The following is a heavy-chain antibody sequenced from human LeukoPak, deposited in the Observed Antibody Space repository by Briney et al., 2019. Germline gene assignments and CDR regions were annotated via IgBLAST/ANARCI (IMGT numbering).Heavy chain of an antibody. D-gene: IGHD6-13*01. CDR2: INPSGGST. CDR3: ARDLYSSSWEY. Sequence: GGSLRLSCAASGFTFSSYGMHWVRQAPGQGLEWMGIINPSGGSTSYAQKFQGRVTMTRDMSTSTVYMELSSLRSEDTAVYYCARDLYSSSWEYWGQGTLVTVSS. J-gene: IGHJ4*02. V-gene: IGHV1-46*01. CDR1: GFTFSSYG.